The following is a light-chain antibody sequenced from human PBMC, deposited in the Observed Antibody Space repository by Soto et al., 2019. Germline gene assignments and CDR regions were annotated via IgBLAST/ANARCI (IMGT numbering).Light chain of an antibody. Sequence: DIQMTQSPSSLSASVGDRVTITCRASQTISNDLYWYQQKPGKAPKLLIYAASSLQGGVPSRFSGSGSGTDFTLTISCLQSEDFATYYCQQYYSYPRTFGQGTKVDIK. J-gene: IGKJ1*01. CDR3: QQYYSYPRT. V-gene: IGKV1-17*01. CDR2: AAS. CDR1: QTISND.